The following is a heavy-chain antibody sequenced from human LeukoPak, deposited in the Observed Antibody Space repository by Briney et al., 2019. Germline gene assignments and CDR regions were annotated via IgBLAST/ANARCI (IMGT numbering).Heavy chain of an antibody. V-gene: IGHV4-34*01. J-gene: IGHJ6*03. CDR2: INHGGST. CDR1: GGSFSGYH. D-gene: IGHD1-1*01. Sequence: SETLSLTCAVYGGSFSGYHWSWIRQPPGKGLEWIGEINHGGSTSYNPSLKTRVIISVDTSKNQFSLKLSSVTAADTAVYYCAKDLQLERRGGYMDVWGKGTTVTISS. CDR3: AKDLQLERRGGYMDV.